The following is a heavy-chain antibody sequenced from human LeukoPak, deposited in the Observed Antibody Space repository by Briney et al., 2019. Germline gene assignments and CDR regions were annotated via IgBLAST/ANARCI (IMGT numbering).Heavy chain of an antibody. CDR2: ISSSGSTI. Sequence: GGSLRLSCAASGFTFSDYYMSWIRQAPGKGLEWVSYISSSGSTIYYADSVKGRFTISRDNAKNSLYLQMNSLRAEDTAVYYCARDPLRFLDEVPSPKRPPVWIDPWGQGTLVTVSS. J-gene: IGHJ5*02. CDR1: GFTFSDYY. D-gene: IGHD3-3*01. CDR3: ARDPLRFLDEVPSPKRPPVWIDP. V-gene: IGHV3-11*01.